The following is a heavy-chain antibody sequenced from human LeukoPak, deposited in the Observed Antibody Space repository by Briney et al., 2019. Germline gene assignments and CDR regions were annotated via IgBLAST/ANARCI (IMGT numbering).Heavy chain of an antibody. CDR1: GFTFSSYA. CDR2: ISGSGGST. J-gene: IGHJ4*02. D-gene: IGHD3-22*01. V-gene: IGHV3-23*01. CDR3: ARGDDSGYYGYFDY. Sequence: GGSLRLSCAASGFTFSSYAMSWVRQAPGKGLEWVSAISGSGGSTYYADSVKGRFTISRDFSKNTVFLHMNSLRAEDTAMYYCARGDDSGYYGYFDYWGQGALVTVSS.